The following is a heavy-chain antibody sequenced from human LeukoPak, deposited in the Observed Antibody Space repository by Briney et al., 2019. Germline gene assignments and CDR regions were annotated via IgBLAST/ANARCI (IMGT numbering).Heavy chain of an antibody. D-gene: IGHD3-16*02. CDR3: VSGNDTDSAWENYRLDAFDI. Sequence: GGSLTLSCAASGLTFSSYAVSWARHAPGGGLEWVSAINGSGGSTCNADSVQGRFTISRDNSKNTLSLQMNSLRAEDTAVYYCVSGNDTDSAWENYRLDAFDIWGQGTTVIVSS. CDR1: GLTFSSYA. V-gene: IGHV3-23*01. J-gene: IGHJ3*02. CDR2: INGSGGST.